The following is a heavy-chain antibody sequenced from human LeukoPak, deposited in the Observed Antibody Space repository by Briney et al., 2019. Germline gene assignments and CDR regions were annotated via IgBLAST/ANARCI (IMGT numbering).Heavy chain of an antibody. Sequence: PSETLSLTCAVYGGSFSGYYWSWIRQPPGKGLEWIGYIYYSGSTNYNPSLKSRVTISVDTSKNQFSLKLSSVTAADTAVYYCARDRCSGGSCYSVGPWFDPWGQGTLVTVSS. D-gene: IGHD2-15*01. CDR1: GGSFSGYY. V-gene: IGHV4-59*01. CDR2: IYYSGST. CDR3: ARDRCSGGSCYSVGPWFDP. J-gene: IGHJ5*02.